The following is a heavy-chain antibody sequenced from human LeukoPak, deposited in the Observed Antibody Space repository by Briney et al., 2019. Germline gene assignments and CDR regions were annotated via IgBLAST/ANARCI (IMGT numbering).Heavy chain of an antibody. CDR3: ATLRMDV. J-gene: IGHJ6*04. Sequence: SSETLSLTCAVYGGSFSGYYWSWIRQPPGKGLEWIGEIYHSGSTNYNPSLKSRVTISVDKSKNQFSLKLSSVTAADTAVYYCATLRMDVWGKGTTVTVSS. CDR1: GGSFSGYY. V-gene: IGHV4-34*01. CDR2: IYHSGST.